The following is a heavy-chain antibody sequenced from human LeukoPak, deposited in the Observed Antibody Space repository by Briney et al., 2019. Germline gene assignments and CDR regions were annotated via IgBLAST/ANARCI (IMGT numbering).Heavy chain of an antibody. J-gene: IGHJ4*02. V-gene: IGHV3-33*01. Sequence: GGALRLSCAASGFTFSSYGMPWVRQAPGKGLEWVAVIWYDGSNKYYADSVKGRFTISRDNSKNTLYLQMNSLRAEDTAVYYSARGNIVGATVDYWGQGTLVTVSS. D-gene: IGHD1-26*01. CDR2: IWYDGSNK. CDR1: GFTFSSYG. CDR3: ARGNIVGATVDY.